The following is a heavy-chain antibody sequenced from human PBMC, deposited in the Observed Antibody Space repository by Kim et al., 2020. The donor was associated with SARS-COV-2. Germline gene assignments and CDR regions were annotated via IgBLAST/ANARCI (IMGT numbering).Heavy chain of an antibody. CDR1: GGSIRTSPYY. CDR3: ARLRGMNTATCERWYEY. Sequence: SETLSLTCTVSGGSIRTSPYYWDWIRQPPGKGLEWLGSIHYTGPTYYNPSLKSRVTISVDTSKNQFTPQLNSVTAADTAVYFCARLRGMNTATCERWYEYWGQGNLVTVSS. CDR2: IHYTGPT. D-gene: IGHD4-17*01. V-gene: IGHV4-39*01. J-gene: IGHJ4*02.